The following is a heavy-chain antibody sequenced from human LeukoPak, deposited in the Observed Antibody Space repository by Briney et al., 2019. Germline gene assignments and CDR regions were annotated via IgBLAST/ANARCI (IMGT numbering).Heavy chain of an antibody. CDR2: IYYSGST. V-gene: IGHV4-39*01. J-gene: IGHJ4*02. Sequence: SETLSLTCTVSGGSISSSSYYWGWIRQRLGKGLEWIGSIYYSGSTYYNPSLKSRVTISVDTSKNQFSLKLSAVTAADTAVYYCASWVCGGDCSYFDYWRQGTLVSVSS. CDR1: GGSISSSSYY. CDR3: ASWVCGGDCSYFDY. D-gene: IGHD2-21*02.